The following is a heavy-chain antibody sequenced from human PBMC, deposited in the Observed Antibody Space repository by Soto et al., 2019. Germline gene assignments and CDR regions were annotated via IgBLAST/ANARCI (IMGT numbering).Heavy chain of an antibody. CDR3: ARVKAVATIVDY. D-gene: IGHD6-19*01. CDR2: ISVYNGHT. V-gene: IGHV1-18*01. CDR1: GYTFTNYG. J-gene: IGHJ4*02. Sequence: ASVKVSCKTSGYTFTNYGISWVRQAPGQGLEWMGWISVYNGHTNYAQKLQGRVTMTTDTSTSTAYMELRSLRSDDTAVYYCARVKAVATIVDYWGQGTLVTVLL.